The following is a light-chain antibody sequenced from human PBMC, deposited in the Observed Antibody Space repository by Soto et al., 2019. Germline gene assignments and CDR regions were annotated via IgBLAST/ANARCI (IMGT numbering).Light chain of an antibody. Sequence: DIVMTQSPDSLAVSLGERGTINCKSSQSVLYSSNNKNYLAWYQQKPGQPPKLLIYWASTRESGVPDRFSGSGSGTDFTLTISSLQAEYVAVYYCQQYYSPITFGQGTRLEIK. CDR1: QSVLYSSNNKNY. CDR3: QQYYSPIT. V-gene: IGKV4-1*01. J-gene: IGKJ5*01. CDR2: WAS.